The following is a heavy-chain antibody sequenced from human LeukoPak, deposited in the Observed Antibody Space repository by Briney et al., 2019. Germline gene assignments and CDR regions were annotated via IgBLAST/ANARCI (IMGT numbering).Heavy chain of an antibody. D-gene: IGHD2-21*02. V-gene: IGHV3-23*01. CDR3: AKLLLYCGGDCYPDDAFDI. CDR2: ISGSGGST. Sequence: GGSLRLSCAASGFTFSSYAMSWVRQAPGKGLEWVSAISGSGGSTYYADSVKGRFTISRDNSKNTLYLQMNSLGAEDTAVYYCAKLLLYCGGDCYPDDAFDIWGQGTMVTVSS. J-gene: IGHJ3*02. CDR1: GFTFSSYA.